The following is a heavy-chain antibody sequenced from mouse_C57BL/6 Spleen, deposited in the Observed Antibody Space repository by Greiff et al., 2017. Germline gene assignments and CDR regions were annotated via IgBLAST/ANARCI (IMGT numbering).Heavy chain of an antibody. D-gene: IGHD2-5*01. J-gene: IGHJ2*01. Sequence: EVQLQESGGGLVKPGGSLKLSCAASGFTFSSYAMSWVRQTPEKRLEWVATISDGGSYTYYPDNVKGRFTISRDNAKNNLYLQMSHLKSEDTAMYYCARDWGSYYSNYVGYWGQGTTLTVSS. CDR2: ISDGGSYT. CDR1: GFTFSSYA. V-gene: IGHV5-4*01. CDR3: ARDWGSYYSNYVGY.